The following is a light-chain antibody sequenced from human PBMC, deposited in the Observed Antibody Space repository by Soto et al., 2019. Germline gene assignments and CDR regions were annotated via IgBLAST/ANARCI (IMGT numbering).Light chain of an antibody. CDR1: SSNIGGTNY. Sequence: QSVLTQPPSASGTPGQKVFISCSGSSSNIGGTNYAYWYQQLPGAAPKLLIYTNNQRPSGVPDRFFGSKSGTSASLAISGLQSEDEADYYCATWDDRLTGWVFGGGTQLTVL. CDR3: ATWDDRLTGWV. V-gene: IGLV1-47*01. J-gene: IGLJ3*02. CDR2: TNN.